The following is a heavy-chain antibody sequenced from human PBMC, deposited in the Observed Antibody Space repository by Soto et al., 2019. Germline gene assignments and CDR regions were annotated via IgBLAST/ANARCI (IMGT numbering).Heavy chain of an antibody. J-gene: IGHJ5*02. V-gene: IGHV3-9*01. CDR3: AKIPGPP. Sequence: GGSLRLSCAASGFTFDDYAMHWVRQAPGKGLEWVSGISWNSGSIGYADSVKGRFIISRDNAKNSLYLQMNSLRAEDTALYYCAKIPGPPWGQGTLVTVSS. CDR2: ISWNSGSI. CDR1: GFTFDDYA.